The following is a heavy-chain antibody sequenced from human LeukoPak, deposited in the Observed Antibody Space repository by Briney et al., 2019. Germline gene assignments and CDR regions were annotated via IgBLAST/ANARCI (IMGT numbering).Heavy chain of an antibody. CDR2: ISYDGSDK. CDR3: ARDRVFEVDY. V-gene: IGHV3-30-3*01. CDR1: GFSLSSYA. Sequence: GGSLRLSCAASGFSLSSYAMHWVHQAPGKGLEGVAVISYDGSDKYYADSVRGRFTISRDNSKNTLYLQMNSLRTEDTAVYYCARDRVFEVDYWGQGTLVTVSS. D-gene: IGHD2-8*01. J-gene: IGHJ4*02.